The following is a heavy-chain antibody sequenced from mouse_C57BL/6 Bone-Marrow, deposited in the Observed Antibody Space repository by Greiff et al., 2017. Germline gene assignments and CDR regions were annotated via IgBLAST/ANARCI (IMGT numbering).Heavy chain of an antibody. J-gene: IGHJ2*01. V-gene: IGHV1-63*01. CDR1: GYTFTNYW. Sequence: VQRKKEGEERKKHGTSVTMSCKASGYTFTNYWIGWAKQRPGHGLEWIGDIYPGGGYTNYNEKFKGKATLTADKSSSTAYMQFSSLTSEDSAIYYCARLVHYYFDYWGQGTTLTVSS. D-gene: IGHD1-1*02. CDR2: IYPGGGYT. CDR3: ARLVHYYFDY.